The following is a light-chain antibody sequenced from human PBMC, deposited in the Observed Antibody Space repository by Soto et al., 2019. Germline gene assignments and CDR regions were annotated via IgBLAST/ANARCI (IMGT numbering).Light chain of an antibody. CDR3: SSYTSSSTGV. Sequence: QSALTQPASVSGSLGQSITISCTGTSGDVGGYDYVSWYQQHPGKAPKLMIFEVSDRPSGVSNRFSGSKSGNTASLTISGLQAEDEADYYCSSYTSSSTGVFGSGTKLTVL. CDR1: SGDVGGYDY. V-gene: IGLV2-14*01. J-gene: IGLJ1*01. CDR2: EVS.